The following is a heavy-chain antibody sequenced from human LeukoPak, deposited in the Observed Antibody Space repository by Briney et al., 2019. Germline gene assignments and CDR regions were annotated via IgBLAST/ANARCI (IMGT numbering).Heavy chain of an antibody. CDR1: GYTFTSYD. J-gene: IGHJ6*02. Sequence: GASVKVSCKASGYTFTSYDINWVRQATGQGLEWMGWMNPNSGNTGYAQKFQGRVTMTRNTSISTAYMELSSLRSEDTAVYYCARSLRYFDWLIYYYYYYGMDVWGQGTTVTVFS. V-gene: IGHV1-8*01. D-gene: IGHD3-9*01. CDR3: ARSLRYFDWLIYYYYYYGMDV. CDR2: MNPNSGNT.